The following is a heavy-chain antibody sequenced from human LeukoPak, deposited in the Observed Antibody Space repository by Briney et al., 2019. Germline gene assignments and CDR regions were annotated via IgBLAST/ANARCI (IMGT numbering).Heavy chain of an antibody. V-gene: IGHV3-72*01. CDR1: GFTFSSYA. CDR3: VRENWCRFDN. J-gene: IGHJ4*02. Sequence: GGSLRLSCAASGFTFSSYAMSWVRQAPGKGLEWVGRIKIEGDSYTTEYAASVKGRFTISRDDSENSLFLQMNSLKTEDTAVYYCVRENWCRFDNWGQGTLVTVSS. D-gene: IGHD2-8*01. CDR2: IKIEGDSYTT.